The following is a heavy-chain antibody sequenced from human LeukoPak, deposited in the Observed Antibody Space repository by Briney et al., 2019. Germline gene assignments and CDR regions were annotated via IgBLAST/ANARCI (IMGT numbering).Heavy chain of an antibody. V-gene: IGHV1-2*02. Sequence: ASVKVSCKASGYTFTGYYMHWVRQAPGQGLEWMGWINPNSGGTNYAQKFQGRVTMTRDTSISTAYVELSRLRSDDTAVYYCARALGYCSGGSCYQWSYYFDYWGQGTLVTVSS. D-gene: IGHD2-15*01. J-gene: IGHJ4*02. CDR1: GYTFTGYY. CDR2: INPNSGGT. CDR3: ARALGYCSGGSCYQWSYYFDY.